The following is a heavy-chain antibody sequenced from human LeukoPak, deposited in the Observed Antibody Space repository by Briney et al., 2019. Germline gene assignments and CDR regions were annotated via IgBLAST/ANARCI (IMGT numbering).Heavy chain of an antibody. Sequence: GGSLRLSCAASGFTLSNHDILWVRQPPGKGLEWVAFIRYDGSNKYYADSVKGRFTISRDNSKNTLYLQMNSLKTEDTAVYYCTRGSGSLGGAYFDYWGQGTLVTVSS. V-gene: IGHV3-30*02. D-gene: IGHD1-26*01. J-gene: IGHJ4*02. CDR2: IRYDGSNK. CDR1: GFTLSNHD. CDR3: TRGSGSLGGAYFDY.